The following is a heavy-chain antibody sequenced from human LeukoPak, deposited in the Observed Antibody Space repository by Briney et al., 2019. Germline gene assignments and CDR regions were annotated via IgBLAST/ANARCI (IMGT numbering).Heavy chain of an antibody. CDR1: GFTFSSYA. CDR2: ISYDGSNK. CDR3: AGPAWVVKFYFDY. D-gene: IGHD2-15*01. J-gene: IGHJ4*02. Sequence: GRSLRLSCAASGFTFSSYAMHWVRQAPGKGLEWVAVISYDGSNKYYADSVKGRFTISRDSSKNTLFLQMNSLRAEDTAVYYCAGPAWVVKFYFDYWGQGTPVTVSS. V-gene: IGHV3-30-3*01.